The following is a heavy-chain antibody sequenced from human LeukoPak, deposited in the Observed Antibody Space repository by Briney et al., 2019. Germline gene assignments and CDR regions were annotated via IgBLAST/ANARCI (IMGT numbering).Heavy chain of an antibody. CDR3: ARDPSDYCSSTSCYTREYYFDY. J-gene: IGHJ4*02. CDR1: GCSISSYY. V-gene: IGHV4-4*07. Sequence: SETLSLTCTVSGCSISSYYLSWIRQPAGKGLEWIGRIYTSGSTNYNPSLKSRVTMSVDTSKNQFSLKLSSVTAADTAVYYCARDPSDYCSSTSCYTREYYFDYWGQGTLVTVSS. D-gene: IGHD2-2*02. CDR2: IYTSGST.